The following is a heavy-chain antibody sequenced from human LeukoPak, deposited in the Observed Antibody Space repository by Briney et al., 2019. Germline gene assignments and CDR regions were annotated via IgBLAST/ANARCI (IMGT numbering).Heavy chain of an antibody. V-gene: IGHV5-51*01. D-gene: IGHD2-15*01. CDR2: IYPGDSNT. J-gene: IGHJ4*02. Sequence: PGESLKISCKGSVYSFASYWSGWVRQMPGTGREGMGIIYPGDSNTRYSPSFQGQVTISADNSITTAYLQWSSLKASDTAMYYCARWPGRCSGVTCYQPFDYWGQGTPVTVSS. CDR3: ARWPGRCSGVTCYQPFDY. CDR1: VYSFASYW.